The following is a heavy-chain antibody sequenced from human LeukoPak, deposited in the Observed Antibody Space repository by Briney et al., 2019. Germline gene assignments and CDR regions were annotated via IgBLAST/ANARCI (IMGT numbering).Heavy chain of an antibody. CDR1: GFTVSTNY. Sequence: PGGSLRLSCAASGFTVSTNYMSWVRQAPGKGLEWVSTIYSGGDTYYSDSVKGRFTISRDNSKNTLYLQMNSLRAEDTAVYYCAKDLQDIVVVVAATLFDYWGQGTLVTVSS. V-gene: IGHV3-53*01. J-gene: IGHJ4*02. CDR2: IYSGGDT. D-gene: IGHD2-15*01. CDR3: AKDLQDIVVVVAATLFDY.